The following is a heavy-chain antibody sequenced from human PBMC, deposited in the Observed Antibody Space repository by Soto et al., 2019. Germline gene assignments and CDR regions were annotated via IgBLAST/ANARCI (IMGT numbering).Heavy chain of an antibody. CDR2: IIPIFNST. CDR3: AREGRGKKAGYNGLVSLGP. V-gene: IGHV1-69*06. D-gene: IGHD2-2*02. J-gene: IGHJ5*02. Sequence: QVQLVQSGAEVKTPGSSLKVSCKVSGSRFSNYVISWVRQASGHGLEWLGRIIPIFNSTKYAQSFQGRVTITADKSTSTASLELSSLRSADTAVYYCAREGRGKKAGYNGLVSLGPWGKGTLVTVSS. CDR1: GSRFSNYV.